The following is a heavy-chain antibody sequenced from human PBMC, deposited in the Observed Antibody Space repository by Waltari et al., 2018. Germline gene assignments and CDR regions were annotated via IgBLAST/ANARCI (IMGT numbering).Heavy chain of an antibody. CDR3: ARDGIAAAYFDY. CDR1: GGSIINHY. V-gene: IGHV4-59*11. CDR2: IYYSGST. Sequence: QVQLQESGPGLVKPSETLSLTCTVSGGSIINHYWTCIRQPPGKGLEWIGYIYYSGSTNYNPSLKSRVTISVDTSKNQFSLKLSSVTAADTAVYYCARDGIAAAYFDYWGQGTLVTVSS. D-gene: IGHD6-13*01. J-gene: IGHJ4*02.